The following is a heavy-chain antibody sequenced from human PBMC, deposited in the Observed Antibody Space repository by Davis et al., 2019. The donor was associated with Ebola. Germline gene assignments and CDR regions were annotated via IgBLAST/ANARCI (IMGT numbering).Heavy chain of an antibody. J-gene: IGHJ6*03. Sequence: ASVKVSCKASGYTFTGYYMHWVRQAPGQGLEWMGWINPNSGGTNDAQKFQGRVTMTRDTSISTAYMELSRLRSDDTAVYYCARYLGYYGSGSYSSYYYMDVWGKGTTVTVSS. V-gene: IGHV1-2*02. D-gene: IGHD3-10*01. CDR3: ARYLGYYGSGSYSSYYYMDV. CDR1: GYTFTGYY. CDR2: INPNSGGT.